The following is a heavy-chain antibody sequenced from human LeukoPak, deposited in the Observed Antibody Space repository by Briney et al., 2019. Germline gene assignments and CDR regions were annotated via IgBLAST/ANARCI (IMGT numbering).Heavy chain of an antibody. J-gene: IGHJ6*03. CDR1: GFTFSSYG. CDR3: AKSEAYYYMDV. CDR2: IWYDGSNK. Sequence: GGSLRLSCAASGFTFSSYGMHWVRQAPGKGLEWVAVIWYDGSNKYYADSVKGRFTISRDNSKNMLYLQMNSLRAEDTAVYYCAKSEAYYYMDVWGKGTTVTVSS. V-gene: IGHV3-33*06.